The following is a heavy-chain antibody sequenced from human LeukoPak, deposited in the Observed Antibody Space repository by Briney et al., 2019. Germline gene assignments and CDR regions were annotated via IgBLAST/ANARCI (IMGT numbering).Heavy chain of an antibody. CDR2: ISGSGGST. V-gene: IGHV3-23*01. CDR3: AKAVGGGYYYDSSGRTFDY. J-gene: IGHJ4*02. CDR1: GFTFSSYA. Sequence: GGSLRLSCAASGFTFSSYAMSWVRQAPGKGLEWVSAISGSGGSTYYADSVKGRFTISRDNSKNTLYLQMNSLRAEDTAVYYCAKAVGGGYYYDSSGRTFDYWGQGTLVTVSS. D-gene: IGHD3-22*01.